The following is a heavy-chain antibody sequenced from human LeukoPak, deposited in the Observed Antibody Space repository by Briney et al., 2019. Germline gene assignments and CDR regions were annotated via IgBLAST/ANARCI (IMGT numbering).Heavy chain of an antibody. CDR3: ARGGPGDYGVYFDY. CDR1: GFTFSSYA. J-gene: IGHJ4*02. Sequence: GGSLRLSCAASGFTFSSYAMHWVRQAPGKGLEWVAVISYDGSNKYYADSVKGRFTISRDNSKNTLYLQMNSLRAEDTAVYYCARGGPGDYGVYFDYWGQGTLVTVSS. D-gene: IGHD4-17*01. V-gene: IGHV3-30-3*01. CDR2: ISYDGSNK.